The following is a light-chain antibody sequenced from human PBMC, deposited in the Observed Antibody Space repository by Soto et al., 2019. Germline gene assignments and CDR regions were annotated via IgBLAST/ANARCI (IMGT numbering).Light chain of an antibody. CDR2: GAS. CDR1: QSVSSN. CDR3: QQYNNWPGT. Sequence: EIVMTQSPATLSVSPGERATLSCRPSQSVSSNLAWYQQKPGQAPRLLIYGASTRATGIPARFSGSGSGTEFTLTISSLQSEDFAVYYCQQYNNWPGTFGQGTKVDIK. J-gene: IGKJ1*01. V-gene: IGKV3-15*01.